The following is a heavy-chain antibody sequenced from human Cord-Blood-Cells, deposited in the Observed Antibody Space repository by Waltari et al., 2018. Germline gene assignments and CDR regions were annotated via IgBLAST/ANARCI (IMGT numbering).Heavy chain of an antibody. CDR2: ISYDGSNK. V-gene: IGHV3-30*18. J-gene: IGHJ4*02. CDR1: GFTFSSYG. Sequence: QVQLVESGGGVVQPGRSLRFSCAASGFTFSSYGMHCVRQAPGKGLEWVAVISYDGSNKYYADSVKGRFTISRDNSKNTLYLQMNSLRAEDTAVYYCAKTRTTSLFFDYWGQGTLVTVSS. CDR3: AKTRTTSLFFDY.